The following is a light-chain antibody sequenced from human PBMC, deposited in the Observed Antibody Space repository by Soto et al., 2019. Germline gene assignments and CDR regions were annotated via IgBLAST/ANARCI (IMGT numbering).Light chain of an antibody. CDR3: QQYGDSRT. CDR1: QSVSNNY. J-gene: IGKJ1*01. V-gene: IGKV3-20*01. Sequence: EIVLTQSPGTLSLSPGERATLSCRASQSVSNNYLAWYQQKPGQAPRLLIYGASNRATGIPDRFSGSGSGTDFTLTINRLEPDDFAMYYCQQYGDSRTFGQGTKVDIK. CDR2: GAS.